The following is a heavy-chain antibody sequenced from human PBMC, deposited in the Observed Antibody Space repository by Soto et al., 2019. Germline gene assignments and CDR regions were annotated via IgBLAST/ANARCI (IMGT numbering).Heavy chain of an antibody. Sequence: PGGSLRHCYAASGFTFSCYAMSWVRQAPGKGLEWVSAISGSGGSTYYADSVKGRFTISRDNSKNTLYLQMNSLRAEDTAVYYCAKYFVPYYYDSSAQEPHYYYYGMDVWGQGTTVTVSS. J-gene: IGHJ6*02. V-gene: IGHV3-23*01. CDR2: ISGSGGST. CDR3: AKYFVPYYYDSSAQEPHYYYYGMDV. CDR1: GFTFSCYA. D-gene: IGHD3-22*01.